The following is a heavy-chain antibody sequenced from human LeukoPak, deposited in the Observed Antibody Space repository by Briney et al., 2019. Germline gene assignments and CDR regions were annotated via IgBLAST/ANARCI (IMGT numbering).Heavy chain of an antibody. CDR3: ASERAGATTDYYYYGMDV. Sequence: ASVKVSCKASGYTFTSYGISWVRQAPGQGLEWMGWISAYNGNTNYAQKLQGRVTMTTDTSTSTAYMELRSLRSDDTAVYYCASERAGATTDYYYYGMDVWGQGTTVTVSS. J-gene: IGHJ6*02. D-gene: IGHD1-26*01. CDR2: ISAYNGNT. V-gene: IGHV1-18*01. CDR1: GYTFTSYG.